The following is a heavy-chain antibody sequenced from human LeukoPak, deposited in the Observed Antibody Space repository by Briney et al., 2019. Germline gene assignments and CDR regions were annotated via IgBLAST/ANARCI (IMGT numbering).Heavy chain of an antibody. Sequence: GSLRLSCAASGFTFSSHWMNWVRQAPGKGLEWVANIKQDGSEKYYVDSVKGRFTISRDNAKNSLYLQMNSLRAEDTAVYYCAKDSFLGMYDYWGQGTLVTVSS. J-gene: IGHJ4*02. CDR1: GFTFSSHW. CDR3: AKDSFLGMYDY. V-gene: IGHV3-7*01. D-gene: IGHD7-27*01. CDR2: IKQDGSEK.